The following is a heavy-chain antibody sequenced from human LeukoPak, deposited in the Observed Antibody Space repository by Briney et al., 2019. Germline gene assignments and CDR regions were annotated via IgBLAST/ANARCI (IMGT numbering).Heavy chain of an antibody. Sequence: GGSLRLSCAASGFTVSSNYMSWVRQAPGKGLEWVSVIYSGGSTYYADSVKGRFTISRDNSKNTLYLQMDSLRTEDTAVYYCARVVYGSFDFWGRGTLVTVSS. V-gene: IGHV3-66*01. CDR2: IYSGGST. CDR3: ARVVYGSFDF. D-gene: IGHD5/OR15-5a*01. J-gene: IGHJ2*01. CDR1: GFTVSSNY.